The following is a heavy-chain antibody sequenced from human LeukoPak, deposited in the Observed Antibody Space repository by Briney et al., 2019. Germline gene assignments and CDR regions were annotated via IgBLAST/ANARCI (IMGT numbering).Heavy chain of an antibody. D-gene: IGHD6-13*01. CDR1: GFIYSNYR. CDR3: ARDGVSGYTTSWYDY. CDR2: IKKDGSER. V-gene: IGHV3-7*01. Sequence: GGPLRLSCAASGFIYSNYRMSWVRQARGRGREWVASIKKDGSERYYVDSVKGRFTVSRDNAETSLYLQMNSLRAEDTAVYSCARDGVSGYTTSWYDYWGQGTLVTVSS. J-gene: IGHJ4*02.